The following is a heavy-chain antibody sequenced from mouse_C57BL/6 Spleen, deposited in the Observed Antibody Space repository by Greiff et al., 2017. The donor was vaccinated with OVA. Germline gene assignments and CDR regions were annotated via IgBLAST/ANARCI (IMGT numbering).Heavy chain of an antibody. V-gene: IGHV3-1*01. J-gene: IGHJ3*01. CDR1: GYSITSGYD. CDR3: ARRGYSNWFAY. CDR2: ISYSGST. Sequence: EVKLLESGPGMVKPSQSLSLTCTVTGYSITSGYDWHWIRHFPGNKLEWMGYISYSGSTNYNPSLKSRISITHDTSKNHFFLKLNSVTTEDTATYYCARRGYSNWFAYWGQGTLVTVSA. D-gene: IGHD2-5*01.